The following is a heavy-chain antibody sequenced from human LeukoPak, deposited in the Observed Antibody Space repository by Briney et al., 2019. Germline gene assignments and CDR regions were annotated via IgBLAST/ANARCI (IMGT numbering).Heavy chain of an antibody. CDR1: GFTFSSYS. Sequence: GGSLRLSCAASGFTFSSYSMNWVRQAPGKGLEWVSSISSSSSYVYYADSVKGRFTISRDNAKNSLYLQMNSLRAEDTAVYYCARGPDMDDYGGNRLGNYYYYMDVWGKGTTVTVSS. CDR2: ISSSSSYV. D-gene: IGHD4-23*01. CDR3: ARGPDMDDYGGNRLGNYYYYMDV. J-gene: IGHJ6*03. V-gene: IGHV3-21*01.